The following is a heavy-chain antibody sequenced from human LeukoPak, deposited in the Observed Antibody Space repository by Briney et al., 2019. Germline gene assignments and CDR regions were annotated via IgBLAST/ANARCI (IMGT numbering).Heavy chain of an antibody. J-gene: IGHJ1*01. V-gene: IGHV5-51*01. CDR3: ARPNSSGWYYFQH. Sequence: GESLKISCKGSGYSFTTYWIGWVRQMPGKGLEWMGIIYPGDSDTRYSLSFQGQVTISADKSISTAYLQWSSLKASDTAMHYCARPNSSGWYYFQHWGQGTLVTVSS. CDR2: IYPGDSDT. D-gene: IGHD6-19*01. CDR1: GYSFTTYW.